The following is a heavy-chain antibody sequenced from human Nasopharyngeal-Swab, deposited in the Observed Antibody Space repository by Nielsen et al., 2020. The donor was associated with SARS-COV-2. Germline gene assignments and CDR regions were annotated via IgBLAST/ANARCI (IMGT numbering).Heavy chain of an antibody. Sequence: GESLNISCISSGFTSNIYAMAWVRRTPGRGLQWVSGISASGGSTYYTDSVKGRFAVSRDNSRNTLYLQMHSLRVEDTALYYCAKDDVVRGDAFDIWGQGTMVTVSS. CDR1: GFTSNIYA. D-gene: IGHD3-10*01. CDR2: ISASGGST. J-gene: IGHJ3*02. CDR3: AKDDVVRGDAFDI. V-gene: IGHV3-23*01.